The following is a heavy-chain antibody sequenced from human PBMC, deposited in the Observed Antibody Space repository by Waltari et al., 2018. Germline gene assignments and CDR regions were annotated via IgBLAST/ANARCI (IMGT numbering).Heavy chain of an antibody. J-gene: IGHJ6*04. CDR2: ISSSSSTI. CDR1: GGSISSSSYY. Sequence: QLQLQESGPGLVKPSETLSLTCTVSGGSISSSSYYWGWIRQPPGKGLEWVSYISSSSSTIYYADSVKGRFTIARDNAKNSLYLQMNSLRAEDTAVYYCARDLGYSSGKGDVWGKGTTVTVSS. CDR3: ARDLGYSSGKGDV. V-gene: IGHV3-11*04. D-gene: IGHD6-19*01.